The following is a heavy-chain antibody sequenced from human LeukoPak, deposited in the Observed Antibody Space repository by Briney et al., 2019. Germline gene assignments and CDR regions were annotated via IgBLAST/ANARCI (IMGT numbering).Heavy chain of an antibody. CDR1: GGTFSSYA. D-gene: IGHD1-26*01. V-gene: IGHV1-69*01. J-gene: IGHJ3*02. CDR3: ALSPGATRGPDAFDI. CDR2: IIPIFGTA. Sequence: GSSVKVSCKASGGTFSSYAISWVRQAPGQGLEWMGGIIPIFGTANYAQKFQGRVTITADESTSTAYMELRSLRSDDTAVYYCALSPGATRGPDAFDIWGQGTMVTVSS.